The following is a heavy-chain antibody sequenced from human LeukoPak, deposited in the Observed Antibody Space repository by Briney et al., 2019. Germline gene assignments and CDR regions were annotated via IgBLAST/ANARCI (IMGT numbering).Heavy chain of an antibody. V-gene: IGHV3-21*01. CDR1: GFTFSSYS. CDR2: ISSSSSYI. J-gene: IGHJ4*02. Sequence: PGGSLRLSCAASGFTFSSYSMNWVRQAPGKGLEWVSSISSSSSYIYYADSVKGRFTISRDNAKNSLYLQMNSLRAEDTAVYYCAREGGGNSGFLDYWGQGTLVTVSS. CDR3: AREGGGNSGFLDY. D-gene: IGHD4-23*01.